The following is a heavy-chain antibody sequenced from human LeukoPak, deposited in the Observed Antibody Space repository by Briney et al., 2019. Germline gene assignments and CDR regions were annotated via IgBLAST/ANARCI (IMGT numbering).Heavy chain of an antibody. CDR1: GYTFTSYY. Sequence: ASVKVSCKASGYTFTSYYMHWVRQAPGQGLEWMGVINPSGDSTTYAQNFQGRVTMTRDTSTSTVYMELRSLRSEDTAIYYCAKLATSDTGETYWGQGTLVTVSS. CDR2: INPSGDST. J-gene: IGHJ4*02. D-gene: IGHD3-16*01. V-gene: IGHV1-46*01. CDR3: AKLATSDTGETY.